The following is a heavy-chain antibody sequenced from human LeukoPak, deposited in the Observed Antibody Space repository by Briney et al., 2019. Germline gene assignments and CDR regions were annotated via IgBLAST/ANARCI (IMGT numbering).Heavy chain of an antibody. Sequence: ASMKVSCKASGYTFTSYGISWVRQAPGQGLEWMGWISAYNGNTNYAQKLQGRVTMTADTSTSTAYMELRSLRSDDTAVYYCARRYHLGYCSSTSCYAGPPQFDYWGQGTLVTVSS. CDR3: ARRYHLGYCSSTSCYAGPPQFDY. CDR1: GYTFTSYG. V-gene: IGHV1-18*04. CDR2: ISAYNGNT. D-gene: IGHD2-2*01. J-gene: IGHJ4*02.